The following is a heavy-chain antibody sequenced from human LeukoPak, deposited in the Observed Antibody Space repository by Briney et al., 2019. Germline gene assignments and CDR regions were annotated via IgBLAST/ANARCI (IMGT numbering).Heavy chain of an antibody. CDR3: ARVMGKSYYGILTGYYTPIGYYYYGMDV. CDR2: IYYSGST. J-gene: IGHJ6*02. Sequence: SETLSLTCTVSGGSISSYYWSWIRQPPGKGLEWIGYIYYSGSTNYNPSLKSRVTISVDTSKNQFSLKLSSVAAADTAVYYCARVMGKSYYGILTGYYTPIGYYYYGMDVWGQGTTVTVSS. D-gene: IGHD3-9*01. CDR1: GGSISSYY. V-gene: IGHV4-59*01.